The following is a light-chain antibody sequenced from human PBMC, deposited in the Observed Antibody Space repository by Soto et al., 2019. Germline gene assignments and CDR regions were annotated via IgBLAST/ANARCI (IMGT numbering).Light chain of an antibody. V-gene: IGKV3-15*01. CDR1: QSVGGN. CDR3: QQYNNWPSIT. Sequence: DMVMTQSAATLSESPGERATLSCRAGQSVGGNLAWYQQRPGQAPRLLIYGASTRATGIAARFSGSGSGTEFTLSISSRQSEDFAVYSCQQYNNWPSITFGQGTRLEIK. J-gene: IGKJ5*01. CDR2: GAS.